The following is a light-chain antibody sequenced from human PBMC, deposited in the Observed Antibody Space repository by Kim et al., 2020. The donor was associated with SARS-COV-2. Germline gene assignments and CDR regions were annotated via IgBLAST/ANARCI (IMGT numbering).Light chain of an antibody. CDR1: QSVSSSD. V-gene: IGKV3-20*01. Sequence: EIVLTQSPGTLSLSPGERATLSCRASQSVSSSDLTWYQQKPGQAPRLLIYGASTRATGIPDRFSGSGSGTDFTLDISRLEPEDFALYYCQNYDSSHTFGGGTKVDIK. CDR3: QNYDSSHT. CDR2: GAS. J-gene: IGKJ4*01.